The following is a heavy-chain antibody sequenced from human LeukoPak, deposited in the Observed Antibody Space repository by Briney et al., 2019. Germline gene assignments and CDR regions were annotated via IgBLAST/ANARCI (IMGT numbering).Heavy chain of an antibody. CDR1: GVSISSYY. J-gene: IGHJ4*02. CDR2: IYTSGST. D-gene: IGHD3-22*01. Sequence: SETLSLTCTVSGVSISSYYWSWIRQPAGKGLEWIGRIYTSGSTNYNPSLKSRVTMSVDTSKNQFSLKLSSVTAADTAVYYCASSSNYYDSSGYYPFDYWGQGTLVTVSS. CDR3: ASSSNYYDSSGYYPFDY. V-gene: IGHV4-4*07.